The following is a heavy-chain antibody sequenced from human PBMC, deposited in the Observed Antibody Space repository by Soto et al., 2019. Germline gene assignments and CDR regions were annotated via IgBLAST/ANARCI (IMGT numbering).Heavy chain of an antibody. Sequence: SGFTCMSYSINWVRQAPGKGLEWVSSISSSISYIYYADSVKVRFTVSRDNAKNTVYLQMNSLRAEDTALYYCARGYDFWSGYYRPHGMDLWGQGTAVTVSS. J-gene: IGHJ6*02. CDR2: ISSSISYI. D-gene: IGHD3-3*01. V-gene: IGHV3-21*01. CDR3: ARGYDFWSGYYRPHGMDL. CDR1: GFTCMSYS.